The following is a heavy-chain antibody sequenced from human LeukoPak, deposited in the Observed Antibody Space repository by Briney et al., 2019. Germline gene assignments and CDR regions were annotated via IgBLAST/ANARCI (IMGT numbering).Heavy chain of an antibody. Sequence: GASVKVSCKASGYTFTSYGISWVRQAPGQGLEWMGWISAYNGNTNYAQKLQGRVTMTTDTSTSTAYMELRSLRSDDTAVYYCARSLGYYDSSGYYLNYYNYYYMDVWGKGTTVTVSS. CDR3: ARSLGYYDSSGYYLNYYNYYYMDV. J-gene: IGHJ6*03. CDR2: ISAYNGNT. D-gene: IGHD3-22*01. V-gene: IGHV1-18*01. CDR1: GYTFTSYG.